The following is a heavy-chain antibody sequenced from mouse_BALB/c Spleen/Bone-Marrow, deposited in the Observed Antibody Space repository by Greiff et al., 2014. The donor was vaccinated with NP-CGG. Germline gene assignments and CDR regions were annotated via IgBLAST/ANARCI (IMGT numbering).Heavy chain of an antibody. CDR3: ANLGRYAMDY. V-gene: IGHV1-84*02. D-gene: IGHD3-1*01. CDR2: IYPGSGST. J-gene: IGHJ4*01. Sequence: QVQLQQSGPELVKPGTSVKISCKASGYTFTDYYINWVKQKPGQGLEWIGWIYPGSGSTMYNEKFKGKATLTVDTSSSTAYMQLSSLTSEDTAVYFCANLGRYAMDYWGQGTSVTVSS. CDR1: GYTFTDYY.